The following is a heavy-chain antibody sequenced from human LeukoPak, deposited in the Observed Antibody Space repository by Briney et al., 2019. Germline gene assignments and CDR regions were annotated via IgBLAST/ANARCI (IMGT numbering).Heavy chain of an antibody. CDR2: ISSSSNYI. CDR1: GFTFSNYT. Sequence: GGSLRLSCAASGFTFSNYTMNWVRQAPGKGLEWVSSISSSSNYIYYADSVKGRFTISRDNAKNSLYLQMNSLRAEDTAVYYCAKDRELLWFGELSYYFDYWGQGTLVTVSS. V-gene: IGHV3-21*04. CDR3: AKDRELLWFGELSYYFDY. D-gene: IGHD3-10*01. J-gene: IGHJ4*02.